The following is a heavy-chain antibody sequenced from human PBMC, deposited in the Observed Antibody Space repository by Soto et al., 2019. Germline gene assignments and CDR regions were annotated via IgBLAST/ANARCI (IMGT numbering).Heavy chain of an antibody. CDR3: AREGGSYDSGGHLIRGAFDI. D-gene: IGHD3-22*01. J-gene: IGHJ3*02. CDR1: GGSISSIDYY. CDR2: IYFRGNT. V-gene: IGHV4-31*03. Sequence: QVQLQESGPGLVKPLQTLSLTCSVSGGSISSIDYYWTWIRQSPGKGLEWIGNIYFRGNTYYSPSLMGRISISLDTSKNQFSLKLSSVTAADTAVYYCAREGGSYDSGGHLIRGAFDIWGQGTLVTVSS.